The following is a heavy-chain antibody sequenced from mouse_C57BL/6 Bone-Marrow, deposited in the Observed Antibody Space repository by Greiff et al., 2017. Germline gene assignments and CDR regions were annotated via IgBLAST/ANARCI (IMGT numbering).Heavy chain of an antibody. D-gene: IGHD1-1*01. CDR2: IDPSDSYT. CDR3: ARSPITRNFFDY. V-gene: IGHV1-50*01. CDR1: GYTFTSYW. Sequence: VQLQQPGAELVKPGASVKLSCKASGYTFTSYWMQWVKQRPGQGLEWIGEIDPSDSYTNYNQKFKGKATLTVDTSSSTAYMQLSSLTSEDSAVYYCARSPITRNFFDYWGRGTTLTVSS. J-gene: IGHJ2*01.